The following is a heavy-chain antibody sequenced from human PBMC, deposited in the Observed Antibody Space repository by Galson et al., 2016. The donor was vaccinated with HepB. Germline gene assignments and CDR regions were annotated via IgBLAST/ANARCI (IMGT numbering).Heavy chain of an antibody. V-gene: IGHV5-10-1*01. J-gene: IGHJ4*02. D-gene: IGHD6-19*01. CDR2: TDPRDSST. Sequence: QSGAEVKKPGESLRISCETSGYSFTSYWITWVRQVPGKGLEWLGKTDPRDSSTNYSPSLQGHVIISSDKSISTAYLQWRSLEASDTAMYYCASHALGSSGWHFLDYWGRGTLVSVSS. CDR1: GYSFTSYW. CDR3: ASHALGSSGWHFLDY.